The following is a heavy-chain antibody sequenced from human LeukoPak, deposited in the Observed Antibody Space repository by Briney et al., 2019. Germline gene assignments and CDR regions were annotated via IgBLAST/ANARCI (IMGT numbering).Heavy chain of an antibody. D-gene: IGHD3-10*01. CDR1: GFTFSSYG. CDR2: ISYDGSNK. V-gene: IGHV3-30*18. Sequence: HPGGSLRLSCAASGFTFSSYGMHWVRQAPGKGLEWVAVISYDGSNKYYADSVKGRFTISRDNSKNTLYLQMNSLRAEDTAVYYCAKDGEVYGSGSYYANPPTDYWGQGTLVTVSS. J-gene: IGHJ4*02. CDR3: AKDGEVYGSGSYYANPPTDY.